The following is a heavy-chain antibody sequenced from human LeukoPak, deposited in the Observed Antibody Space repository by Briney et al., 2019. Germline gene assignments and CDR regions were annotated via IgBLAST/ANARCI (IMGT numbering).Heavy chain of an antibody. V-gene: IGHV1-8*01. CDR3: AKVYYDILTGSDFDY. Sequence: ASVKVSCKASGYTFTSYDINWVRQATGQGLEWMGWMNPNSGNTGYAQKFQGRVTMTRNTSISTAYVELSSLRAEDTAVYYCAKVYYDILTGSDFDYWGQGTLVTVSS. CDR1: GYTFTSYD. CDR2: MNPNSGNT. J-gene: IGHJ4*02. D-gene: IGHD3-9*01.